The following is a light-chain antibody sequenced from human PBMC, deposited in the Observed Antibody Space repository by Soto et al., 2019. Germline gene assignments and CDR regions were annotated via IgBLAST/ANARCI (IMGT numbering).Light chain of an antibody. CDR3: QQYSIYSRT. Sequence: DIQMTQSPSTLSASVGDRVTITCRASQSISTCLDWYQQKPGEAPNLLIYKASTLRSGVPSRFSGSGSGTESTLTTSSLQPDDFATYYCQQYSIYSRTFGQGTKVELK. CDR2: KAS. CDR1: QSISTC. V-gene: IGKV1-5*03. J-gene: IGKJ1*01.